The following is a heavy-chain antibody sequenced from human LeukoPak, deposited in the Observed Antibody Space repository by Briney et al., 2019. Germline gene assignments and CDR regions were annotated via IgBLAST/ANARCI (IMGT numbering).Heavy chain of an antibody. J-gene: IGHJ6*03. V-gene: IGHV3-74*01. D-gene: IGHD5-18*01. CDR1: GFTFSSYW. Sequence: PGGSLRLSCAASGFTFSSYWMHWVRQAPGKGLVWVSRINSDGSSTSYADSVKGRFTISRDNAKNTLYLQMNSLRAEDTAVYYCAKDRTAMAYYYYYMDVWGKGTTVTISS. CDR3: AKDRTAMAYYYYYMDV. CDR2: INSDGSST.